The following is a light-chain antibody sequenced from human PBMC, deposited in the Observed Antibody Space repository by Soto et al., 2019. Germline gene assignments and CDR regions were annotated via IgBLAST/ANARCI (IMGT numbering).Light chain of an antibody. CDR3: SSYTSSXSYV. Sequence: QSSRTQPASVSGSPVQSITISCTGTSSDVCGYNYFSWYQQHPGKATKLMIYEVSNRPSGVSNRFYGSKSGNKASLTISGLPAEDEADYYCSSYTSSXSYVVGTGIKVXVX. CDR2: EVS. J-gene: IGLJ1*01. V-gene: IGLV2-14*01. CDR1: SSDVCGYNY.